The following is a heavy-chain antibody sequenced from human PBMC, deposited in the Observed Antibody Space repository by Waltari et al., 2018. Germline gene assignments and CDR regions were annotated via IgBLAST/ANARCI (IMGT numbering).Heavy chain of an antibody. V-gene: IGHV4-59*08. Sequence: QVQLQESGPGLVKPSETLSLTCTVSGGSISSYYWSWIRQPPGKGLEWIGYIYYSGSTNYNPSLKSRVTISVDTSKNQFSLKLSSVTAADTAVYYCARLGYYYDSSGGCLDYWGQGTLVTVSS. D-gene: IGHD3-22*01. CDR1: GGSISSYY. J-gene: IGHJ4*02. CDR3: ARLGYYYDSSGGCLDY. CDR2: IYYSGST.